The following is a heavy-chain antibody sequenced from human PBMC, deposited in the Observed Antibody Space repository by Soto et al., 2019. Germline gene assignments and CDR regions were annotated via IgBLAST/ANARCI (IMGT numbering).Heavy chain of an antibody. V-gene: IGHV3-23*01. Sequence: GGSLRLSCAASGFTINTHAMTWVRQAPGKGLEWVSAFSGRSGDTYYAASVKGRFTIPGDNSKNTVILEMNNLRAEDTAVYYCARDSSAWPNYFDSWGQGIQVTVSS. D-gene: IGHD6-19*01. CDR2: FSGRSGDT. J-gene: IGHJ4*02. CDR3: ARDSSAWPNYFDS. CDR1: GFTINTHA.